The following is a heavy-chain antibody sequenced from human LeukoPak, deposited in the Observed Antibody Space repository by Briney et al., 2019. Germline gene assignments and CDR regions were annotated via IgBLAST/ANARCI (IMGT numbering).Heavy chain of an antibody. CDR3: ALSIAVAGRGWPIDY. J-gene: IGHJ4*02. D-gene: IGHD6-19*01. CDR2: INHSGST. Sequence: PSETLSLTCTVSGYSISSGYYWSWIRQPPGKGLEWIGEINHSGSTNYNPSLKSRVTISVDTSKNQFSLKLSSVTAADTAVYYCALSIAVAGRGWPIDYWGQGTLVTVSS. V-gene: IGHV4-38-2*02. CDR1: GYSISSGYY.